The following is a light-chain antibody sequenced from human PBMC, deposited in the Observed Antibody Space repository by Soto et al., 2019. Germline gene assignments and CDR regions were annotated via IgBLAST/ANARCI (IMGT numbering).Light chain of an antibody. V-gene: IGKV3-15*01. CDR3: HLYSNWPPWT. CDR2: DAS. Sequence: EIVLTQSPATLSVSPGERATLSCRASRGISSNLAWYQQKPGQAPRLLIYDASTRATGIPARFSGSGSGTEFTLTISSRQSEDFAVYYCHLYSNWPPWTFGQGTKVEMK. CDR1: RGISSN. J-gene: IGKJ1*01.